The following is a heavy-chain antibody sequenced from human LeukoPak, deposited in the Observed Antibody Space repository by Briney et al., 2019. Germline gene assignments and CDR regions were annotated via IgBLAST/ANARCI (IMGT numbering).Heavy chain of an antibody. D-gene: IGHD5-18*01. V-gene: IGHV3-74*01. CDR1: GFTFSSYW. CDR2: ISTDGRTT. Sequence: GGSLRLSCAASGFTFSSYWMHWVRQAPGKGLVWVSRISTDGRTTSYADSVKGRFTISRDNAKNTLYLQMNSLRAEDTAVYYCARGSWAMDTAMVPFDYWGQGTLVTVSS. J-gene: IGHJ4*02. CDR3: ARGSWAMDTAMVPFDY.